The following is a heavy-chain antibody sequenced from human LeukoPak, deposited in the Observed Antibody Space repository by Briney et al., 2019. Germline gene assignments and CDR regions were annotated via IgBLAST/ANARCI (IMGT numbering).Heavy chain of an antibody. CDR2: IYPGDSDT. V-gene: IGHV5-51*01. CDR1: GYSFTSYW. CDR3: ARHGIVATEVDCFDP. Sequence: PGESLKISCKGSGYSFTSYWIGWVRQMPGKGLEWMGIIYPGDSDTRYSPSFQGQVTISADKSISTAYLQWSSLKASDTAMYYCARHGIVATEVDCFDPWGQGTLVTVSS. J-gene: IGHJ5*02. D-gene: IGHD5-12*01.